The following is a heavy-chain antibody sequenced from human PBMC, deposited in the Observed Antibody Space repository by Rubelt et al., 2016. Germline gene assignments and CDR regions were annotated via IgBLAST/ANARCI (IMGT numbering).Heavy chain of an antibody. V-gene: IGHV1-3*01. CDR3: ARDLSSFPWNYGTLQH. CDR2: INAGNGNT. J-gene: IGHJ1*01. CDR1: GYTFTSYA. D-gene: IGHD1-7*01. Sequence: QVQLVQSGAEVKKPGASVKVSCKASGYTFTSYAMHWVRQAPGQRLEWMGWINAGNGNTKYSQKFQGRGTITRDTSAGTAYMELSSLRSEDTAVYYCARDLSSFPWNYGTLQHWGQGTLVTVSS.